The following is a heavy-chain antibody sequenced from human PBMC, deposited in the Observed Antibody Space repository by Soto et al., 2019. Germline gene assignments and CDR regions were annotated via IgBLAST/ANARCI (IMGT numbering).Heavy chain of an antibody. CDR3: ARVQGYCTSTSCYPPDY. CDR1: GLTFNSYG. J-gene: IGHJ4*02. D-gene: IGHD2-2*01. CDR2: ISGNGGST. Sequence: PGGSLRLSCAASGLTFNSYGMSWVRQGPGKGLEWVSSISGNGGSTYYADPVKGRFTMSRDNSKNTLYLQMNSLRAEDTAVYYCARVQGYCTSTSCYPPDYWGQGTLVTVSS. V-gene: IGHV3-23*01.